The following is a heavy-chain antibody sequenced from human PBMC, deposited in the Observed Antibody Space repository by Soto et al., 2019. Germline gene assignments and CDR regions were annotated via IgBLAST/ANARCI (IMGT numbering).Heavy chain of an antibody. Sequence: LRLSCAGSGFTFSSIGMHWVRQAPCKGLEWVALISYDGSNKYYADSVKGRFTISRDNSKNTLYLQMNSLRAADTAVYHCAKGAYGLGKGSYYYGMEVWGKGTTVTVSP. V-gene: IGHV3-30*18. CDR2: ISYDGSNK. J-gene: IGHJ6*04. CDR1: GFTFSSIG. CDR3: AKGAYGLGKGSYYYGMEV. D-gene: IGHD3-10*01.